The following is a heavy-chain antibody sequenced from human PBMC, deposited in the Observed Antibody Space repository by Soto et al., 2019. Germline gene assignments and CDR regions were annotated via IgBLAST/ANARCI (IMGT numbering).Heavy chain of an antibody. V-gene: IGHV1-46*01. D-gene: IGHD3-10*01. Sequence: ASVKVSCKASGYTFTSYYMHWVRQAPGQGLEWMGIINPSGGSTSYAQKFQGRVTMTRDTSTSTVYMELSSLRSEDTAVYYCAILRALYYYGSGSSPPYYYYYGMEVWGQGTTVTLSS. J-gene: IGHJ6*02. CDR3: AILRALYYYGSGSSPPYYYYYGMEV. CDR1: GYTFTSYY. CDR2: INPSGGST.